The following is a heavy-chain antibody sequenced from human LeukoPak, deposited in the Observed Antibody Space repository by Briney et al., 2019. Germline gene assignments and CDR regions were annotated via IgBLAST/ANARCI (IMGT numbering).Heavy chain of an antibody. CDR3: ARRVPYSSSYFDY. J-gene: IGHJ4*02. CDR2: INHSGST. V-gene: IGHV4-4*02. CDR1: GGSISRSNW. D-gene: IGHD6-13*01. Sequence: SGTLSLTCAVSGGSISRSNWWSWVRQPPGKGLGWIGEINHSGSTNYNPSLKSRVTISVDTSKNQFSLKLSSVTAADTAVYYCARRVPYSSSYFDYWGQGTLVTVSS.